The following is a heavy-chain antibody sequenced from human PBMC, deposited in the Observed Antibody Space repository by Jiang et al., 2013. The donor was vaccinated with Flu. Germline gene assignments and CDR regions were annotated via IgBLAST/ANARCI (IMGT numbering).Heavy chain of an antibody. CDR1: GGSISSSSYY. CDR3: ASSLYYDRTY. D-gene: IGHD3-22*01. CDR2: IYYSGTT. Sequence: PGLVKPSETLSLTCTVSGGSISSSSYYWGWIRQPPGKGLEWIGSIYYSGTTYYNPSLKSRVTISVDTSKNQFSLKLSSVTATDTAIYYCASSLYYDRTYWGQGTLVTVSS. V-gene: IGHV4-39*01. J-gene: IGHJ4*02.